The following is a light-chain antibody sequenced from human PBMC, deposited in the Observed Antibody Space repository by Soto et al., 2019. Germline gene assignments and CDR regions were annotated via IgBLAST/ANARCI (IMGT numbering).Light chain of an antibody. CDR3: AVWDDSLSRPYV. V-gene: IGLV1-47*02. J-gene: IGLJ1*01. CDR1: SSNVGSNY. CDR2: SNH. Sequence: QLVLTQPPSASGTPGQRVTISCSGSSSNVGSNYVYWYQQFPGTAPKLLIYSNHQRPSGVPDRFSGSKSGTSASLAISGLRSEDEADYYCAVWDDSLSRPYVFGTGTKLTVL.